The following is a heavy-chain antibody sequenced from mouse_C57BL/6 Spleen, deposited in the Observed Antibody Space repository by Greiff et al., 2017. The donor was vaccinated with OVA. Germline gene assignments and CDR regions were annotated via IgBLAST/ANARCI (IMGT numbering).Heavy chain of an antibody. D-gene: IGHD1-1*01. CDR1: GYTFTSYW. CDR2: INPSNGGT. Sequence: QVQLQQSGTELVKPGASVKLSCKASGYTFTSYWMHWVKQRPGQGLEWIGNINPSNGGTNYNEKFKSKATLTVDKSSSTAYMQLSSLTSEDSAVYYCARGGTTVPLFAYWGQGTLVTVSA. CDR3: ARGGTTVPLFAY. J-gene: IGHJ3*01. V-gene: IGHV1-53*01.